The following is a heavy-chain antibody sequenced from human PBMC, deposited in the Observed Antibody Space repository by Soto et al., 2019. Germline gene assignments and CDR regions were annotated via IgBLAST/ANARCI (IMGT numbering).Heavy chain of an antibody. V-gene: IGHV3-23*01. D-gene: IGHD1-20*01. J-gene: IGHJ4*02. CDR2: ISVSDAFI. CDR3: TRETVAGITGLDY. CDR1: GFNVGAFA. Sequence: EVQLLESGGDLVQPGGSLRLSCAASGFNVGAFAVNWVRQAPGKGLEWVSGISVSDAFIYYADSVRGRFSISRDASENILYLQMNSLRVYDPALYYCTRETVAGITGLDYWGPGTLVTVSS.